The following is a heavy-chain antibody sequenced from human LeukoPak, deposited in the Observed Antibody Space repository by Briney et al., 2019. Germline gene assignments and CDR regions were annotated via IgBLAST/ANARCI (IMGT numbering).Heavy chain of an antibody. CDR3: ATASVPGAIEGPFDALDT. D-gene: IGHD2-2*02. CDR1: GGSFRYYD. CDR2: IIPLYATT. J-gene: IGHJ3*02. V-gene: IGHV1-69*13. Sequence: SVKVSCKASGGSFRYYDISWVRQAPGQGLEWMGRIIPLYATTKYAQRFQGRVTIIADASATTAYMELSSLRSEDTAVYYCATASVPGAIEGPFDALDTWGQGTMVTVSS.